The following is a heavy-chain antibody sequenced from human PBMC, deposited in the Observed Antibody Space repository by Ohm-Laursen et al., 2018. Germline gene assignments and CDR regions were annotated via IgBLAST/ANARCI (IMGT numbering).Heavy chain of an antibody. CDR1: GFTFSNYG. V-gene: IGHV3-33*01. CDR2: IWYDGTNK. D-gene: IGHD3-10*01. CDR3: ARDLWASGGSYYFDY. Sequence: SLRLSCTASGFTFSNYGMHWVRQAPGKGLEWVAIIWYDGTNKYYPDSVKGRFTISRDNSKNTLYLQMNSLRAADTAVYYCARDLWASGGSYYFDYWGQGTLVTVSS. J-gene: IGHJ4*02.